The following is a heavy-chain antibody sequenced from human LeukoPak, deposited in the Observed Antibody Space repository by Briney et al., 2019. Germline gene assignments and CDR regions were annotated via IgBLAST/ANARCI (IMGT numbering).Heavy chain of an antibody. CDR3: ASSDYYDSSGYPNWFDP. J-gene: IGHJ5*02. CDR2: IYYSGST. D-gene: IGHD3-22*01. V-gene: IGHV4-61*08. Sequence: SETLSLTCSVSGGSISSGGYYWSWIRQPPGKGLEWIGYIYYSGSTNYNPSLKSRVTISVDTSKNQFSLKLSSVTAADTAVYYCASSDYYDSSGYPNWFDPWGQGTLVTVSS. CDR1: GGSISSGGYY.